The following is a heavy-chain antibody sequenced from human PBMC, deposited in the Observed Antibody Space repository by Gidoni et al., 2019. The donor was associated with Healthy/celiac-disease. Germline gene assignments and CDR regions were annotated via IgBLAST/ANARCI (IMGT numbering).Heavy chain of an antibody. CDR2: ISSSSSYI. CDR1: GLPFSSYS. Sequence: EVQLVESGGGLVKPGGSLIRSCAASGLPFSSYSMNWFRQAPGKGLECLSSISSSSSYIYYADSVKGRFTISRDNAKNSLYLKMNSLRAEDTAVYYCARDGDIVAFDIWGQGTMVTVS. D-gene: IGHD5-12*01. V-gene: IGHV3-21*01. J-gene: IGHJ3*02. CDR3: ARDGDIVAFDI.